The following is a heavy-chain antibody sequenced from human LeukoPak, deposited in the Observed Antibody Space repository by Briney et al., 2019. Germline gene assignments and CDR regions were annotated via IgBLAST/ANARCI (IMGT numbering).Heavy chain of an antibody. V-gene: IGHV3-21*01. Sequence: GGSLRLSRAASGFTFSSYSMNWVRQAPGKGLEWVSSISSSSSYIYYADSVKGRFTISRDNAKNSLYLQMNSLRAEDTAVYYCARDLYSGSYLDYWGQGTLVTVSS. CDR1: GFTFSSYS. J-gene: IGHJ4*02. CDR3: ARDLYSGSYLDY. D-gene: IGHD1-26*01. CDR2: ISSSSSYI.